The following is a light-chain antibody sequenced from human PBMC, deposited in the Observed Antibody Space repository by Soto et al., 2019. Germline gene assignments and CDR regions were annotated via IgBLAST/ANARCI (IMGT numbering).Light chain of an antibody. CDR2: EVS. J-gene: IGLJ3*02. V-gene: IGLV2-8*01. CDR1: SSDVGGYNY. Sequence: QSALTQPPSASGSPGQSVTISCTGTSSDVGGYNYVSWYQQHPGKAPKLMIYEVSKRPSGVPDRFSGSKSGNTASLTVSGLQAEVEADYYCTSYAGDTSLGVLGGGTKVTV. CDR3: TSYAGDTSLGV.